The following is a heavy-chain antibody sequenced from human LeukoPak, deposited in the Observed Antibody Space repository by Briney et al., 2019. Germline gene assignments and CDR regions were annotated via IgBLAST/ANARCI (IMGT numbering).Heavy chain of an antibody. Sequence: SETLSLTCTVSGGSINSFYWSWIRQPPGKGLEWIGYIYYSGSTNYNPSLKSRVTISVDTSKNQFSLKLSSVTAADTAVYYCGRWPNSGSYYVDYWGQGTLVTVSS. D-gene: IGHD1-26*01. CDR3: GRWPNSGSYYVDY. CDR2: IYYSGST. J-gene: IGHJ4*02. V-gene: IGHV4-59*01. CDR1: GGSINSFY.